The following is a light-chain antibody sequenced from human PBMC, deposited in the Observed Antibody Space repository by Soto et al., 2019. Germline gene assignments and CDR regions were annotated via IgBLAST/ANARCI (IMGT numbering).Light chain of an antibody. CDR3: QQRSNWPT. CDR2: DAS. CDR1: QSISSSF. Sequence: EIVLTQSPGILSLSPGERASLSCGASQSISSSFLAWYQQKPGQAPRLLIYDASNRATGIPARLSGSGSGTDFTLTISSIEPEDFAVYYCQQRSNWPTFGQGTKVDIK. V-gene: IGKV3D-20*02. J-gene: IGKJ1*01.